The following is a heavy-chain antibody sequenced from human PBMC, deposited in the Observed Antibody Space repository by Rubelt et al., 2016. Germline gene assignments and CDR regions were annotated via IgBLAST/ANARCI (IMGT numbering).Heavy chain of an antibody. D-gene: IGHD6-19*01. CDR2: ISTNGGDT. Sequence: QVQLQQWGAGLLKPSETLSLTCAVYGGSFSGYYWSWIRQPPGKGLEWVSAISTNGGDTNYADSVKGRFTISRDNSKSTLFVQMNSLRAEDSAVYYCATGDRTSGWHGWGQGTVVTVSS. CDR1: GGSFSGYY. J-gene: IGHJ4*02. V-gene: IGHV4-34*01. CDR3: ATGDRTSGWHG.